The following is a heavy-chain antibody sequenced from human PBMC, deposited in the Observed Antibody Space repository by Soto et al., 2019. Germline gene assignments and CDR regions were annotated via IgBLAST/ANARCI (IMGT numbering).Heavy chain of an antibody. D-gene: IGHD5-12*01. CDR1: GGTFSSYT. CDR3: ASSGYDSQGYYYGMDV. V-gene: IGHV1-69*02. J-gene: IGHJ6*02. Sequence: ASVKVSCKASGGTFSSYTISWVRQAPGQGLEWMGRIIPILGIANYAQKFQGRVTITADKSTSTAYMELSRLRSEDTAVYYCASSGYDSQGYYYGMDVWGQGTTVTVSS. CDR2: IIPILGIA.